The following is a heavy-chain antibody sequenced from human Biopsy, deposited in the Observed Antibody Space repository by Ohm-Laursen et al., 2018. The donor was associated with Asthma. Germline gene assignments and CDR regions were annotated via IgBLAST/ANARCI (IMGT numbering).Heavy chain of an antibody. CDR2: TDWDDDK. CDR1: GLSLSKTGMR. D-gene: IGHD6-13*01. V-gene: IGHV2-70*04. CDR3: AREQQLGNFDY. Sequence: TQTLTLTGTLSGLSLSKTGMRVSWIRQPPGKALEWLARTDWDDDKFYSASLKTRLTISKDTSKNQVVLTMTTMDPVDTATYYCAREQQLGNFDYWGQGTLVTVSS. J-gene: IGHJ4*02.